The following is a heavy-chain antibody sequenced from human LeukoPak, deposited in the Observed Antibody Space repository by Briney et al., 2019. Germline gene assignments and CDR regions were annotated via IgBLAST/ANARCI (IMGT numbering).Heavy chain of an antibody. Sequence: SETLSLTCTVSGGSISSYYWSWIRQPPGKGLEWIGYIYTSGSTNYNPSPKSRVTISVDTSKNQFSLKLSSVTAADTAVYYCARVWEAYYYGSGSRYNWFDPWGQGTLVTVSS. CDR3: ARVWEAYYYGSGSRYNWFDP. V-gene: IGHV4-4*09. CDR1: GGSISSYY. D-gene: IGHD3-10*01. J-gene: IGHJ5*02. CDR2: IYTSGST.